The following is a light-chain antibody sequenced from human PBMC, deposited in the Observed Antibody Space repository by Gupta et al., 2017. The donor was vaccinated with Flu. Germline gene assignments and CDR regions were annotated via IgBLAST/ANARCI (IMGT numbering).Light chain of an antibody. CDR2: QIS. Sequence: DVVMTQSPLSLPVTLGQPASISCRSSQSLVYSDGKIYLNWFQQRPGHSPRRLIYQISHRDSGVPDRFSGSGSGTDFTLKISRVEAEDVGVYYCMQGTHWPRYTFGQGTKLEIK. V-gene: IGKV2-30*01. CDR3: MQGTHWPRYT. J-gene: IGKJ2*01. CDR1: QSLVYSDGKIY.